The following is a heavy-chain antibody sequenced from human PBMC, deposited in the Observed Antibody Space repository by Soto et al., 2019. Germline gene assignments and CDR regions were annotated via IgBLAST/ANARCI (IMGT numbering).Heavy chain of an antibody. CDR3: AHSITGNDPDYYYYYMDV. J-gene: IGHJ6*03. V-gene: IGHV2-5*02. Sequence: SGPTLVNPTQTLTLTCTFSGFSLSTSGVGIGWIRQPPGKALEWLALIYWDDDKRYSPSLKSRLTITKDTSKNQVVLTMTNMDPVDTATYYFAHSITGNDPDYYYYYMDVWGKGTTVTVSS. D-gene: IGHD1-20*01. CDR2: IYWDDDK. CDR1: GFSLSTSGVG.